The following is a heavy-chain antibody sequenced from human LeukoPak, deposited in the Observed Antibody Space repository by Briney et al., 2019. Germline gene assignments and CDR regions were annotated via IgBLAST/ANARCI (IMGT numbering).Heavy chain of an antibody. Sequence: PSETLSLTCTVSGGSISSSSYYWGWIRQPPGKGLEWIGSIYHSGSTYYNPSLKSRVTISVDTSKNQFSLKLSSVTAADTAVYYCARYPGWNPGWFDPWGQGTLVTVSS. D-gene: IGHD1-1*01. CDR3: ARYPGWNPGWFDP. CDR2: IYHSGST. V-gene: IGHV4-39*07. J-gene: IGHJ5*02. CDR1: GGSISSSSYY.